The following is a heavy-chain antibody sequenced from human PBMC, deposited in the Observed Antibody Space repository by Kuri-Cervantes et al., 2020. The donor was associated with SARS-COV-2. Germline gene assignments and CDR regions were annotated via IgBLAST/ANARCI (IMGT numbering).Heavy chain of an antibody. CDR2: ISGSGGDT. CDR3: AKGRQISIVGAIGVGDAFDI. J-gene: IGHJ3*02. D-gene: IGHD1-26*01. V-gene: IGHV3-23*01. CDR1: GFTFSNYA. Sequence: WGSLRLSCVASGFTFSNYALTWVRQAPGKGLEWVSAISGSGGDTYYADSVKGRFTISRDSSKNTVYLQMNSLRADDTAVYCCAKGRQISIVGAIGVGDAFDIWGQGTMVTVSS.